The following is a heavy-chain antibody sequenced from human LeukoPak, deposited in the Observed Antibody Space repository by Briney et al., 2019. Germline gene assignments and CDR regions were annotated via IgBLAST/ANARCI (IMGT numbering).Heavy chain of an antibody. Sequence: PGGSLRLSCAASGFTFSNAWMSWVRQGPGKGLEWVGHIKSKTAGGTTDYAAPVKGRFTISRDDSKNTLYLQMNSLKTEDPAVYYCTTVWRYWGQGTLVTVSS. CDR1: GFTFSNAW. V-gene: IGHV3-15*01. CDR2: IKSKTAGGTT. J-gene: IGHJ4*02. CDR3: TTVWRY. D-gene: IGHD3-16*01.